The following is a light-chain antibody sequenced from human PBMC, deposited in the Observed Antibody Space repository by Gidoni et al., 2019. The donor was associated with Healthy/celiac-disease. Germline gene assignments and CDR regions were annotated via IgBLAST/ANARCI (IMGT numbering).Light chain of an antibody. J-gene: IGLJ2*01. Sequence: QSALTQPASVSGSPAQSLTISCTGTSSDVGGYNYVYWYKQHPRKSPKLMIYDVSNRPSGVSNRFSGSKSGNTASLTISGLQAEDEADYYCSSYTSSSTLEFGGGTKLTVL. CDR2: DVS. CDR1: SSDVGGYNY. V-gene: IGLV2-14*01. CDR3: SSYTSSSTLE.